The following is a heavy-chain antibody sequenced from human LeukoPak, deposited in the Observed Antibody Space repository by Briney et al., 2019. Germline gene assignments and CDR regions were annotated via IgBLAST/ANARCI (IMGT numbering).Heavy chain of an antibody. CDR3: ARVCSSTSCYAFDI. J-gene: IGHJ3*02. CDR1: GGSISTYY. D-gene: IGHD2-2*01. Sequence: PSETLSLTCTVSGGSISTYYWGWIRQPPGKGLEWIGYVSSNEGTNSNPSLESRVTILVDTSKNQSSLKLSSVTAADTAVYYCARVCSSTSCYAFDIWGQGTMVIVSS. V-gene: IGHV4-59*01. CDR2: VSSNEGT.